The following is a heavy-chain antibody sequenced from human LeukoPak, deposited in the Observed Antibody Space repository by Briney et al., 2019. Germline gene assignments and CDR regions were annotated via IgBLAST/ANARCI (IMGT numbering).Heavy chain of an antibody. CDR1: GGSISSSSYY. Sequence: SETLSLTCTVSGGSISSSSYYWGWIRQPPGKGLEWIGSIYYSGSTYYNPSLKSRVTISVDTSKNQFSLKLSSVAAADTAVYYCARYDSGEFDYWGQGTLVIVSS. V-gene: IGHV4-39*01. J-gene: IGHJ4*02. D-gene: IGHD3-10*01. CDR3: ARYDSGEFDY. CDR2: IYYSGST.